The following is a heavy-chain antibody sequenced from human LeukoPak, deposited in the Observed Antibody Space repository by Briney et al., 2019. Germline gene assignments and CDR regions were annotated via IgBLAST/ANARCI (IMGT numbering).Heavy chain of an antibody. Sequence: ASVKVSRKPSRYIFTNYIMNWVRQAPGQGLEWVGWIHTNTGHPTNAQCFTARFIFSFDTSVSTTYLQISNLRAEDTAVYYGAREQPRFGELAPDYWGQGTLVTVSS. CDR1: RYIFTNYI. CDR3: AREQPRFGELAPDY. V-gene: IGHV7-4-1*02. D-gene: IGHD3-10*01. CDR2: IHTNTGHP. J-gene: IGHJ4*02.